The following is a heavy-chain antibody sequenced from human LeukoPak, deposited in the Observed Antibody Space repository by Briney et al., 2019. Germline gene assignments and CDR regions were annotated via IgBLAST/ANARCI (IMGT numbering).Heavy chain of an antibody. CDR3: ARAVVPAAGGGFDP. J-gene: IGHJ5*02. V-gene: IGHV1-2*06. CDR1: GYTFTGYY. Sequence: ASVKVSCKASGYTFTGYYMHLVRQAPGQGLEWMGRINPNSGSTNYAQKFQGRVTMTRDTSISTAYMELSRLRSDGTAVYYCARAVVPAAGGGFDPWGQGTLVTVSS. D-gene: IGHD2-2*01. CDR2: INPNSGST.